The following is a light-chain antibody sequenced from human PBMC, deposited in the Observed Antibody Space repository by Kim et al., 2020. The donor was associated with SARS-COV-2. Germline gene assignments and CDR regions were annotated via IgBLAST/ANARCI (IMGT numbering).Light chain of an antibody. Sequence: DIQMTQSPSSLSASVGDRVTITCRASQGISNCLAWYQQKPGKGPKLLIYAASALRSGVPSRFSGSGSGTDFTLTITSLQPEDVALYYSQKCKGATWTFGHRT. CDR1: QGISNC. CDR3: QKCKGATWT. V-gene: IGKV1-27*01. J-gene: IGKJ1*01. CDR2: AAS.